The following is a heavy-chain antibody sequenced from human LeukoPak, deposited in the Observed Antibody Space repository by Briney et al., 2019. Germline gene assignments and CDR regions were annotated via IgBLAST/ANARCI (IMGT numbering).Heavy chain of an antibody. CDR3: ARGWRTGSS. V-gene: IGHV3-48*03. D-gene: IGHD1-26*01. CDR1: GFTFSSYE. CDR2: ISSSGSTI. Sequence: GGSLRLSCAASGFTFSSYEMNWVRQAPGKGLEWVSYISSSGSTIYYADSVKGRFTISRDNTKNSLYLQMNSLRAEDTTVYYCARGWRTGSSWGQGTLVTVSS. J-gene: IGHJ5*02.